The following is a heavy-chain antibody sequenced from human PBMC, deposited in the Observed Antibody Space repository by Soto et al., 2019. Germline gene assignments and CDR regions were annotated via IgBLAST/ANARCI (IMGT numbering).Heavy chain of an antibody. D-gene: IGHD1-1*01. J-gene: IGHJ3*01. CDR2: LYDVDGT. CDR3: ATWHEREHAYDV. CDR1: GLTVSGKKY. V-gene: IGHV3-53*01. Sequence: DVQLVESGGGLIQPGESLRLSCAAFGLTVSGKKYVAWVRQAPGKGLEWVSALYDVDGTYYADSLKGRFTTSTDSSKTTVYLPMNDLRPDDTAVYYCATWHEREHAYDVWGQGTTVTVSS.